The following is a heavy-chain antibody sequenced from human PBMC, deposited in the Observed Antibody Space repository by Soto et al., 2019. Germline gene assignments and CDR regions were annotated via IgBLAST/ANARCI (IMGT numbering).Heavy chain of an antibody. CDR3: TTDYVSDIVTLTPSGY. V-gene: IGHV3-15*01. Sequence: EVQLVESGGGLVKPGGSLRLSCAASGFTFIKAWMSWVRQAPGKGLEWVGRIKDKTDGGTTDYAAPVKGRFSISRDDSKDTVYLQMNSLKTEDTAVYYCTTDYVSDIVTLTPSGYWGQGTLVTVSS. D-gene: IGHD5-12*01. CDR2: IKDKTDGGTT. J-gene: IGHJ4*02. CDR1: GFTFIKAW.